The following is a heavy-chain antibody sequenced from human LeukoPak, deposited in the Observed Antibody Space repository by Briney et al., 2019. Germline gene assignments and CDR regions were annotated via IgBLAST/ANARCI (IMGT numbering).Heavy chain of an antibody. Sequence: PGGSLRLSCAASGFTFSSYGMHWVRQAPGKGLEWVAVIWYDGSTKYYADSVKGRFTISIDNSKNTLYLQMNSLRAEETAVYYCAKESTDTAMAPALTHWGQGTLVTVSS. CDR3: AKESTDTAMAPALTH. V-gene: IGHV3-33*06. D-gene: IGHD5-18*01. CDR2: IWYDGSTK. J-gene: IGHJ4*02. CDR1: GFTFSSYG.